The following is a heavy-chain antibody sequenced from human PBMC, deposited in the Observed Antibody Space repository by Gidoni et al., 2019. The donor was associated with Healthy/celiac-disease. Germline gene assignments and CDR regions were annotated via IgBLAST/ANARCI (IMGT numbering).Heavy chain of an antibody. V-gene: IGHV3-9*01. D-gene: IGHD2-2*02. CDR2: IRWNSGSI. Sequence: DVQLLESGGGLVQPGWSLRISCAASGFTFDDYAMHWVRQAPGTGVEWVSGIRWNSGSIGYADSVKSRVTSSRDNAKNTLYLQRNRLRAEDTAVDYCAKDMGEIGVVPAAISDGMDVWGQGTTVTGSS. CDR3: AKDMGEIGVVPAAISDGMDV. CDR1: GFTFDDYA. J-gene: IGHJ6*02.